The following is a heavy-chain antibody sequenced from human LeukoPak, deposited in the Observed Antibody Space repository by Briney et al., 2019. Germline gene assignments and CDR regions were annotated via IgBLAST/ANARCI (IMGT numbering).Heavy chain of an antibody. CDR2: INHSGTT. V-gene: IGHV4-34*01. CDR1: GGSFSGYY. Sequence: PSETLSLTCAVYGGSFSGYYWSWIRQPPGKGLEWIGEINHSGTTYYSPSLKSRVTISLDTSKNQFSLKLNSVTAADTAVYYCARQDLAVSGVDYWGQGTLVTVSS. CDR3: ARQDLAVSGVDY. D-gene: IGHD6-19*01. J-gene: IGHJ4*02.